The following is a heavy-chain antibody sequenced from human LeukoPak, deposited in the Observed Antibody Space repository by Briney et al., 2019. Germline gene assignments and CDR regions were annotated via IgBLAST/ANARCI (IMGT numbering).Heavy chain of an antibody. J-gene: IGHJ4*02. CDR2: ISSSGRNT. D-gene: IGHD4-17*01. CDR3: AKELTTERTPGVDS. CDR1: GFTFSSFA. V-gene: IGHV3-23*01. Sequence: PGGSLRLSCAASGFTFSSFAMSWVRQTPGKGLEWVSSISSSGRNTYYADSVKGRFTISRDNSKKTLYLQVNSLRAEDTAVYFCAKELTTERTPGVDSWGQETLVTVSS.